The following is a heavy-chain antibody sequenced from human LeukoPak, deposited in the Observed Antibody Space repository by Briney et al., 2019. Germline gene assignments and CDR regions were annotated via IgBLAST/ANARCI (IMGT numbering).Heavy chain of an antibody. CDR3: AKTPSRTIVVVPAAWSFSGGYFDY. Sequence: GRSLRLSCAASGFTFSSYAMHWVRQAPGKGLEWVAVISYDGSNKYYADSVKGRFTISRDNSRNTLYLQMNSLRVEDTAVYYCAKTPSRTIVVVPAAWSFSGGYFDYWGQGTLVTVSS. CDR1: GFTFSSYA. D-gene: IGHD2-2*01. V-gene: IGHV3-30-3*02. J-gene: IGHJ4*02. CDR2: ISYDGSNK.